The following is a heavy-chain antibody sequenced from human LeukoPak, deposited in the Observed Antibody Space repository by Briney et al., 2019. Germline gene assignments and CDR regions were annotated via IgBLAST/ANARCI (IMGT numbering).Heavy chain of an antibody. CDR1: GYTFTGYY. CDR3: AREGSYYYDSSGYTPDTSFDY. CDR2: INPNSGGT. D-gene: IGHD3-22*01. Sequence: ASVKVSCKASGYTFTGYYMHWVRRAPGQGLEWMGWINPNSGGTNYAQKFQGRVTMTRDTSISTAYMELSRLRSDDTAVYYCAREGSYYYDSSGYTPDTSFDYWGQGTLVTVSS. J-gene: IGHJ4*02. V-gene: IGHV1-2*02.